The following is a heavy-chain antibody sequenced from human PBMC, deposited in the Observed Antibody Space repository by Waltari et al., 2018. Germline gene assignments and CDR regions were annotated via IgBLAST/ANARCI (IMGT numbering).Heavy chain of an antibody. J-gene: IGHJ4*02. Sequence: QVQLVQSGAEVKKPGSSVKVSCKASGGTFSSYAISWVRQAPGQGLEWMGGIIPILCIANHAQQFQARVTIPADESTSTAYGELSILRSEDTAVYYGARGAVGATVAGPFDYWVQGTLVTVSS. CDR3: ARGAVGATVAGPFDY. CDR2: IIPILCIA. CDR1: GGTFSSYA. D-gene: IGHD1-26*01. V-gene: IGHV1-69*04.